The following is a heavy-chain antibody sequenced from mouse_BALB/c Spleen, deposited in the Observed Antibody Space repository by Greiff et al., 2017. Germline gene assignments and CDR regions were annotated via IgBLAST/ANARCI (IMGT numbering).Heavy chain of an antibody. D-gene: IGHD2-4*01. CDR2: INPYNDGT. V-gene: IGHV1-14*01. J-gene: IGHJ2*01. CDR3: VREDYDGSFYFDY. CDR1: GYTFTSYV. Sequence: EVQLQQSGPELVKPGASVKMSCKASGYTFTSYVMHWVKQKPGQGLEWIGYINPYNDGTKYNEKFKGKATLTSDKSSSTAYMELSSLTSEDSAVYYCVREDYDGSFYFDYWGQGTTLTVSS.